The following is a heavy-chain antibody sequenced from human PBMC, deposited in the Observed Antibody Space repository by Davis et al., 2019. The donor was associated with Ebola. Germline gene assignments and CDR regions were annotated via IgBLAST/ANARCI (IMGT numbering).Heavy chain of an antibody. Sequence: LSLTCAASGFTFSGSAMHWVRHASGNLLFLFSPIRSNANIYPTAYAASVKGRFTISRDDSKNTAYLQMNSLKTEDTAVYYCTGSVGGSDYWGQGTLVTVSS. V-gene: IGHV3-73*01. CDR2: IRSNANIYPT. J-gene: IGHJ4*02. CDR1: GFTFSGSA. D-gene: IGHD2-15*01. CDR3: TGSVGGSDY.